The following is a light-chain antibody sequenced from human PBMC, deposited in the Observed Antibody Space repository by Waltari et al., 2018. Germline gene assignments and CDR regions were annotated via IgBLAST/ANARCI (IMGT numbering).Light chain of an antibody. J-gene: IGLJ3*02. Sequence: SYVLTQPPSLSVAPGKTARITCGGNDIGSKSVHWYQQRPGQAPVLVVYDERGRPSGLPVRFSGSNSGNAVTLTISGVDAGDEADYYCQVWDSTSDHRVFGGGTKLTVL. CDR1: DIGSKS. CDR3: QVWDSTSDHRV. V-gene: IGLV3-21*01. CDR2: DER.